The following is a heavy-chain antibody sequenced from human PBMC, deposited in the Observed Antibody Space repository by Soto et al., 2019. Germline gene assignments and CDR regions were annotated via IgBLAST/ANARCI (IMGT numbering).Heavy chain of an antibody. CDR3: AREDLLPVASFDY. Sequence: ASVKVSCKVSGYTLTELSMHWVRQAPGKGLEWMGGFDPEDGETIYAQKFQGRVTITRDTSASTAYMELSSLRSEDTAVYYCAREDLLPVASFDYWGQGTLVTVSS. CDR1: GYTLTELS. J-gene: IGHJ4*02. CDR2: FDPEDGET. V-gene: IGHV1-24*01. D-gene: IGHD2-15*01.